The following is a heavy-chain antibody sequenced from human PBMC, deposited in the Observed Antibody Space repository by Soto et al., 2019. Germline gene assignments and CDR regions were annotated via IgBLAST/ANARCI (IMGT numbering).Heavy chain of an antibody. CDR3: ARHNMVRGLYNWFDP. Sequence: PSETLSLTCAVSGGSISSGGYSWSWIRQPPGEGLEWIGYIYHSGSTYYNPSLKSRVTISVDRSKNQFSLKLSSVTAADTAVYYCARHNMVRGLYNWFDPWGQGTLVTVSS. CDR1: GGSISSGGYS. V-gene: IGHV4-30-2*01. J-gene: IGHJ5*02. CDR2: IYHSGST. D-gene: IGHD3-10*01.